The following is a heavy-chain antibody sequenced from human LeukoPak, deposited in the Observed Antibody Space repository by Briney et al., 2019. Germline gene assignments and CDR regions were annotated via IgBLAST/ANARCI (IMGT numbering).Heavy chain of an antibody. J-gene: IGHJ4*02. CDR3: AREPGGAEFSGYDPFDS. V-gene: IGHV6-1*01. CDR1: GDSVSSNSAA. CDR2: TYYRSEWYT. D-gene: IGHD5-12*01. Sequence: SQTLSLTCAISGDSVSSNSAAWNWIRQSPSRGLEWLGMTYYRSEWYTDYAVSVQSRIIIKADTSKNHISLQLNSVTPEDTAVYYCAREPGGAEFSGYDPFDSWGQGTLVTVSS.